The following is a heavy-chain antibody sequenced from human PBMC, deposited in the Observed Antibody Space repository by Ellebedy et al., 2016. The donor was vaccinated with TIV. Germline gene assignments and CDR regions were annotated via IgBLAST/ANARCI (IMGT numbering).Heavy chain of an antibody. J-gene: IGHJ3*02. Sequence: ASVKVSCKASGGTFSSYAISWVRQAPGQGLEWMGGIIPIFGTANYAQKFQGRVTITADESTSTAYMELSSLRSEDTAVYYCAREGSSSSWYRTFDIWGQGTMVTVSS. V-gene: IGHV1-69*13. CDR3: AREGSSSSWYRTFDI. D-gene: IGHD6-13*01. CDR2: IIPIFGTA. CDR1: GGTFSSYA.